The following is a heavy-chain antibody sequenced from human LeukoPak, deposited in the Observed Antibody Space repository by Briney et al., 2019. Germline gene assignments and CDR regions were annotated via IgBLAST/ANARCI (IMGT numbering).Heavy chain of an antibody. J-gene: IGHJ5*02. CDR2: INPNSGGT. V-gene: IGHV1-2*02. D-gene: IGHD5-12*01. CDR3: ARDRGYDFPNWFEP. Sequence: GASVKVSCKASGYTFTGYYMHWVRQAPGQGLEWMGWINPNSGGTNYAQKFQGRVTMTRDTSISTAYMKLSRLRSDDTAVYYCARDRGYDFPNWFEPWGQGTLVTVSS. CDR1: GYTFTGYY.